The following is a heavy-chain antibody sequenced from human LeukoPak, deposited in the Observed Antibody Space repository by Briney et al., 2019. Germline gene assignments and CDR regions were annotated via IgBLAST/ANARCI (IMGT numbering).Heavy chain of an antibody. CDR1: GFTVSSNY. V-gene: IGHV3-66*01. CDR3: ARGGSSGYYYSY. Sequence: GGSLRLSCAASGFTVSSNYLSWVRQAPGKGLEWVSVIYSGGSTYYADSVKGRFTIFRDNSKNTLYLQMNSLRAEDTVVYYCARGGSSGYYYSYWGQGTLVTVSS. J-gene: IGHJ4*02. D-gene: IGHD3-22*01. CDR2: IYSGGST.